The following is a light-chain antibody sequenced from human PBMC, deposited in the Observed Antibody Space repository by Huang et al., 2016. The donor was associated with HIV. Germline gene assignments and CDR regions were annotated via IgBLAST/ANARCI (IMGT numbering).Light chain of an antibody. V-gene: IGKV3-15*01. J-gene: IGKJ1*01. CDR2: GAS. Sequence: EIVMTQSPVTLSMSTGERATLSCRASQSVSSNVAWYQQKPGQAPRLLMYGASIRATGIPARFSGSGSGTEFTLTITSLQSEDFAVYFCQQYNNWPPWTFGPGTMVDMK. CDR3: QQYNNWPPWT. CDR1: QSVSSN.